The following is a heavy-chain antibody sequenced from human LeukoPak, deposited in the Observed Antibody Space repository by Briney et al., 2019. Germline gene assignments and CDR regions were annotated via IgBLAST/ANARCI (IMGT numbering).Heavy chain of an antibody. Sequence: KASETLSLTCTVSGGSISSYYWSWLRQPPGKGLEWIGYIFYSGSTNYNPSLKSRVTISVDTSKNQFSLKLSSVNAADTAVYYCARHRSLVGTGVASYYFDYWGQGTLVTVSS. CDR2: IFYSGST. J-gene: IGHJ4*02. V-gene: IGHV4-59*08. D-gene: IGHD6-19*01. CDR1: GGSISSYY. CDR3: ARHRSLVGTGVASYYFDY.